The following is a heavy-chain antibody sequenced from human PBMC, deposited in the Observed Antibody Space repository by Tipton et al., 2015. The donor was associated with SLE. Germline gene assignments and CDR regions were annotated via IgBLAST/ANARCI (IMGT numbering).Heavy chain of an antibody. CDR1: GYSISSGYY. V-gene: IGHV4-38-2*01. CDR3: ARAGPLYSIFDY. J-gene: IGHJ4*02. Sequence: TLSLTCAVSGYSISSGYYWGWIRQHPGKGLEWIGYIYYSGSTNYNPSLKSRVTISVDTSKNQFSLKLSSVTAADTAVYYCARAGPLYSIFDYWGQGALVTVSS. D-gene: IGHD3-3*02. CDR2: IYYSGST.